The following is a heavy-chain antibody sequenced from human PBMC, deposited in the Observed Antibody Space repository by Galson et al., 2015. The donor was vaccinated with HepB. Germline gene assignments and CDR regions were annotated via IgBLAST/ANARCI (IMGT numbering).Heavy chain of an antibody. Sequence: SLRLSCAASGFTVTNFYMSWVRQAPGKGLEYVSVMYRGGTTYYADSVKGRFTISRDRSTLFLEMNSLGVGDTAVYYCLSESDPKEGYYDGSGFPPIWGQGTRVTVSS. J-gene: IGHJ4*02. CDR1: GFTVTNFY. D-gene: IGHD3-22*01. V-gene: IGHV3-66*01. CDR2: MYRGGTT. CDR3: LSESDPKEGYYDGSGFPPI.